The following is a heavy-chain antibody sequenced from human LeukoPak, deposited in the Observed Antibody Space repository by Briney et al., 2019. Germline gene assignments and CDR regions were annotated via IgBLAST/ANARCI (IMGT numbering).Heavy chain of an antibody. CDR2: IHYSGST. D-gene: IGHD3-22*01. Sequence: SETLSLTCTVSGGSISSYYWSWIRQPPGKGLEWIGYIHYSGSTNYNPSLKSRVTISVDTSKNQFSLKLSSVTAADTAVYYCARQGSDESSGDLNWFDPWGQGTLVNVSS. J-gene: IGHJ5*02. CDR3: ARQGSDESSGDLNWFDP. CDR1: GGSISSYY. V-gene: IGHV4-59*01.